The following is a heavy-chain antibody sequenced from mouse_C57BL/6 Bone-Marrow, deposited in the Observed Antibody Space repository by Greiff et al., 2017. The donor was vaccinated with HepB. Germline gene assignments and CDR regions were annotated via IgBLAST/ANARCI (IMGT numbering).Heavy chain of an antibody. CDR3: AREGLYWAPTAWFAY. D-gene: IGHD6-5*01. CDR1: GYTFTSYW. Sequence: QVQLQQPGAELVMPGASVKLSCKASGYTFTSYWMHWVKQRPGQGLEWIGEIDPSDSYTNYSQKFKGKSTLTVDKSSSTAYMQLSSLTSEDSAVYYCAREGLYWAPTAWFAYWGQGTLVTVSA. J-gene: IGHJ3*01. CDR2: IDPSDSYT. V-gene: IGHV1-69*01.